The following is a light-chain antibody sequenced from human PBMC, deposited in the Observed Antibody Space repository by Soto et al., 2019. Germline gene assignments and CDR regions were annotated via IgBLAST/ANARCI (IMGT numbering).Light chain of an antibody. CDR3: SSYAASNNFYFV. V-gene: IGLV2-8*01. CDR1: SSDVGGYNY. CDR2: EVT. Sequence: QSALTQPPSASGSPGQSVTISCTGTSSDVGGYNYVSWYQQYPGKAPKLMIYEVTKRPSGVPDCFSGSKSGKTASLTVSGLQAEDEADYYCSSYAASNNFYFVFGGGTKVTVL. J-gene: IGLJ3*02.